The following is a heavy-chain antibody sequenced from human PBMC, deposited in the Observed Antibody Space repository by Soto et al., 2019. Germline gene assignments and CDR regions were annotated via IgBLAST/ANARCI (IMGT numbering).Heavy chain of an antibody. CDR1: GFTFSSYA. Sequence: GGSLRLSCAASGFTFSSYAMHWVRQAPGKGLEWVAVISYDGSNKYYADSVKGRFTISRDNSKNTLYLQMNSLRAEVTAVYYCSTAAGIGYSYGYYFSYYGMDVWGQGTTVTVSS. J-gene: IGHJ6*02. CDR2: ISYDGSNK. D-gene: IGHD5-18*01. V-gene: IGHV3-30*04. CDR3: STAAGIGYSYGYYFSYYGMDV.